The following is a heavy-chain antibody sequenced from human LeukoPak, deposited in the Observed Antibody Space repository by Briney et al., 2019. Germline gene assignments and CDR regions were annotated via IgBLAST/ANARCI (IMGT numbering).Heavy chain of an antibody. CDR1: RDTFSSYY. D-gene: IGHD3-22*01. V-gene: IGHV1-46*01. CDR2: INPIGGSI. CDR3: ARGRHYYESSDYYYEGDAFDV. J-gene: IGHJ3*01. Sequence: GASVKVSCKASRDTFSSYYMNWVRQAPGRGLEWMGIINPIGGSITYAQMFQGRVTMTGDMSTSTVYMELSSLRSEDTSVYYCARGRHYYESSDYYYEGDAFDVWGQGTMVTVSS.